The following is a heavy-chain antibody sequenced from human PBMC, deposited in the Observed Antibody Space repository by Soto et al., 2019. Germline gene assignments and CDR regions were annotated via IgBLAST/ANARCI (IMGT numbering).Heavy chain of an antibody. CDR3: GRATTTVTTSYVY. D-gene: IGHD4-17*01. Sequence: PSETLSLTCAVYGGSFSGYYWSWIRQPPGKGLERIGEINHSGSTNYNPSLKRRVAISGDTAKNQFSLKLSSVTAADTAVDYCGRATTTVTTSYVYWGQGTLVTVSS. CDR2: INHSGST. CDR1: GGSFSGYY. J-gene: IGHJ4*02. V-gene: IGHV4-34*01.